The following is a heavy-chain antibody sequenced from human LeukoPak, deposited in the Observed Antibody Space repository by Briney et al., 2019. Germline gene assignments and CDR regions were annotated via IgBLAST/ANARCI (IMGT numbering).Heavy chain of an antibody. V-gene: IGHV4-39*01. CDR3: ARRGGDDYNRRFDS. CDR2: VNYNGNT. D-gene: IGHD5-24*01. Sequence: SETLSLTCTVSGASIRSSTYYWGWIRQPPGKGLGWIGHVNYNGNTYYNPSLKSRVTISVDTSKNQFSLKLTSVTAADTAVYYCARRGGDDYNRRFDSWGQGTLVTVSS. J-gene: IGHJ4*02. CDR1: GASIRSSTYY.